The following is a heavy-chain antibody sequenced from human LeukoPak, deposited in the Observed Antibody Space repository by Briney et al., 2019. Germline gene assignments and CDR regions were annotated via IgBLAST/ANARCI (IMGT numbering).Heavy chain of an antibody. CDR3: ARDKWLSLPSIFDY. CDR1: GFTFSSYS. J-gene: IGHJ4*02. V-gene: IGHV3-48*01. D-gene: IGHD5-12*01. CDR2: ISSSSSTI. Sequence: PGGSLRLSCAASGFTFSSYSMNWVRQAPGEGLEWVSYISSSSSTIYYADSVKGRFTISRDNAKNSLYLQMNSLRAEDTAVYYCARDKWLSLPSIFDYWGQGTLVTVSS.